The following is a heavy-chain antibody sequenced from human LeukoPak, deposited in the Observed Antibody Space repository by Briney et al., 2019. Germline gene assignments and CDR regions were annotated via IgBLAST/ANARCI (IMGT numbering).Heavy chain of an antibody. Sequence: EASVTVSCKASGYTSTSYYMHWVRQAPGQGLEWMGIINPSGGSTSYAQKFQGRVTMTRDTSTSTVYMELSSLRSEDTAVYYCARSPDPGIAARLPEGYWGQGTLVTVSS. J-gene: IGHJ4*02. CDR1: GYTSTSYY. CDR3: ARSPDPGIAARLPEGY. V-gene: IGHV1-46*01. CDR2: INPSGGST. D-gene: IGHD6-6*01.